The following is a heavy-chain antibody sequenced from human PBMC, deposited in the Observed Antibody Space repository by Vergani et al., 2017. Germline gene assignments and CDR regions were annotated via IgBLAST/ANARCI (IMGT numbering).Heavy chain of an antibody. V-gene: IGHV3-33*01. J-gene: IGHJ5*02. CDR2: TWYDGNNK. CDR3: ARDLRLLYNRFDP. D-gene: IGHD1-14*01. CDR1: GFTFNQYG. Sequence: QVQLVESGGGVVQPGRSLRLSCAASGFTFNQYGMHWVRQAPGTGLEWVAVTWYDGNNKQYADSVKVRFTISRDNSKSTMYLQMNSLRDEDTGVYYCARDLRLLYNRFDPWGQGTLVTVSS.